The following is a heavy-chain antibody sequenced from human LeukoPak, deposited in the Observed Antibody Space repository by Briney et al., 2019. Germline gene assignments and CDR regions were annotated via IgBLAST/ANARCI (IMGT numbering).Heavy chain of an antibody. V-gene: IGHV4-31*03. J-gene: IGHJ2*01. CDR2: IYYSGST. Sequence: PSETLSLTCTVSGGSISSGGYYWSWIRQHPGKGLEWIGYIYYSGSTYYNPSLKSRVTISVDTSKNQFSLKLSSVTAADTAVYYCARDPSNPSMEGYFDLWGRGTLVTVSS. CDR1: GGSISSGGYY. CDR3: ARDPSNPSMEGYFDL. D-gene: IGHD2/OR15-2a*01.